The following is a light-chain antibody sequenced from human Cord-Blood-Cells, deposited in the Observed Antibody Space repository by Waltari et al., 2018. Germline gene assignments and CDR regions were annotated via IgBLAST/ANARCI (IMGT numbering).Light chain of an antibody. Sequence: EIVLTQSPGTLSLSPGERATLSCRASQSVSSSYLALYQQKPGQAPRLLIYGASSRATGIPDRFSGSWSGTDFTLTISRLEPEDFAVYYCQQYGSSPPFTFGPGTKVDIK. V-gene: IGKV3-20*01. J-gene: IGKJ3*01. CDR3: QQYGSSPPFT. CDR2: GAS. CDR1: QSVSSSY.